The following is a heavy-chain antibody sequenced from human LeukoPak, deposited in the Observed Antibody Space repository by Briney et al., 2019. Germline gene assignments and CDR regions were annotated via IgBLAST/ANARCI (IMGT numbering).Heavy chain of an antibody. CDR3: ARRGYYYYMDV. D-gene: IGHD3-10*01. CDR1: GGSISSYY. Sequence: SETLSLTCTVSGGSISSYYWSWIRQPPGKGLEWIGYIYYSGSTNYNPSPKSRVTISVDTSKNQFSLKLSSVTAADTAVYYCARRGYYYYMDVWGKGTTVTVSS. CDR2: IYYSGST. V-gene: IGHV4-59*12. J-gene: IGHJ6*03.